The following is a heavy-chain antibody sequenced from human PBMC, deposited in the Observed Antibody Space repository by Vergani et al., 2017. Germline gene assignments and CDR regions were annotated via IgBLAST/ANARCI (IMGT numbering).Heavy chain of an antibody. Sequence: QVQLVESGGGVVQPGRSLRLSCAASGFTFSSYGMHWVRQAPGKGLEWVAVIWYDGSNKYYADSVKGRFTISRDNSKNTLYLQMNSLRAEDTAVYYCARGPDLDGAFDIWGQGTMVTVSS. J-gene: IGHJ3*02. CDR2: IWYDGSNK. CDR1: GFTFSSYG. CDR3: ARGPDLDGAFDI. V-gene: IGHV3-30*19.